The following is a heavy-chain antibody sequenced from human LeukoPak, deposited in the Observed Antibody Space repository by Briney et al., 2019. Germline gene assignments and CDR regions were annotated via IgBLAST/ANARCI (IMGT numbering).Heavy chain of an antibody. CDR3: AKGSVGAAAAILGGDFDY. CDR2: ISWDGGST. J-gene: IGHJ4*02. V-gene: IGHV3-43D*03. Sequence: GGSVRLSCAASGFTFDDYAMHWVRQAPGKGLEWVSLISWDGGSTYYADSVKGRFTISRDNSKNSLYLQMNSLRAEDTALYYCAKGSVGAAAAILGGDFDYWGQGTLVTVSS. D-gene: IGHD6-13*01. CDR1: GFTFDDYA.